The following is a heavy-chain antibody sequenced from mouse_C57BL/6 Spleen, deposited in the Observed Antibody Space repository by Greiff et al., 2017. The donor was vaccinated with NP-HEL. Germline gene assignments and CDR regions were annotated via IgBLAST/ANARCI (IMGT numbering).Heavy chain of an antibody. J-gene: IGHJ4*01. CDR2: IYPRSGNT. Sequence: QVQLQQSGAELARPGASVQLSCKASGYTFTSYGISWVKQRNGQGLEWIGEIYPRSGNTYYNETVKGKATLTADKSSSTAYMELRSRTSEDTAVYFCASNPGAMDYWGQGTSVTVSS. D-gene: IGHD4-1*01. CDR3: ASNPGAMDY. CDR1: GYTFTSYG. V-gene: IGHV1-81*01.